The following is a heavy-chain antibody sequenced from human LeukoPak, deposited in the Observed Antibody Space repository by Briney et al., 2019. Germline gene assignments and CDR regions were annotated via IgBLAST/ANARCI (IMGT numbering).Heavy chain of an antibody. CDR2: ISWNSGSI. Sequence: PGRSLRLSCAASGFTFDDYAMHWVRQAPGEGLEWVSGISWNSGSIGYADSVKGRFTISRDNAKNSLYLQMNSLRAEDTALYYCAKDPGPWGQGTLVTVSS. CDR3: AKDPGP. J-gene: IGHJ5*02. V-gene: IGHV3-9*01. CDR1: GFTFDDYA.